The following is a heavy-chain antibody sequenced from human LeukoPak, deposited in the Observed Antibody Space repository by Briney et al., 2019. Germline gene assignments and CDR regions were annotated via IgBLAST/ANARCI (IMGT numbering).Heavy chain of an antibody. J-gene: IGHJ3*02. Sequence: ASVKVSCKASGYTFTGYYMHWVRQAPGQGLEWMGWINPNSGGTNYAQKFQGWVTMTRDTSISTAYMELSRLRSDDTAVYYCAREAITMVRGSPGRLGIWGQGTMVTVSS. CDR2: INPNSGGT. D-gene: IGHD3-10*01. CDR1: GYTFTGYY. CDR3: AREAITMVRGSPGRLGI. V-gene: IGHV1-2*04.